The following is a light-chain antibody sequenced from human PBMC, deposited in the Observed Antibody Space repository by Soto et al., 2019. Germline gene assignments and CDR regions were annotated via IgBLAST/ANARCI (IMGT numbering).Light chain of an antibody. J-gene: IGKJ5*01. CDR3: QQLNSYPIT. CDR1: QGISSY. Sequence: DTQWTQTPSSLSASLGDEVTITCRASQGISSYLAWYQQKPGKAPKLLIYAASTLQSGVPSRFSGSGSGTDFTLTISSLQPEDFATYYCQQLNSYPITFGQGTRLEIK. CDR2: AAS. V-gene: IGKV1-9*01.